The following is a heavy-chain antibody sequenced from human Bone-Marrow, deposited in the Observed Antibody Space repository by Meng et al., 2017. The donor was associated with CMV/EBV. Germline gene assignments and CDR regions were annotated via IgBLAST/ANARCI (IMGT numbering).Heavy chain of an antibody. Sequence: ASFQVSCKASGYTFTGYYMLWVRQAPGQGLEWMGWINPNSGGTNYAQKFQGRVTMTRDTSISTASMELSRLRSDDAAVYYCASPQQDVFDIWGQGTMVTVSS. CDR1: GYTFTGYY. CDR3: ASPQQDVFDI. CDR2: INPNSGGT. D-gene: IGHD2-2*01. J-gene: IGHJ3*02. V-gene: IGHV1-2*02.